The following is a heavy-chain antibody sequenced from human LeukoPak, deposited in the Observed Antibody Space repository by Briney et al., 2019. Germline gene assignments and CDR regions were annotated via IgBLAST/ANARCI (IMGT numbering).Heavy chain of an antibody. CDR2: LYSGGGT. J-gene: IGHJ4*02. Sequence: GGSLRLSCAASGFTFTDYYMSWIRQAPGKGLEWVSVLYSGGGTYYADSVKGRLTISRDNSKNTLYLQMNSLRADDTAVYYCARDDFDYWGQGTLVTVSS. V-gene: IGHV3-53*01. CDR1: GFTFTDYY. CDR3: ARDDFDY.